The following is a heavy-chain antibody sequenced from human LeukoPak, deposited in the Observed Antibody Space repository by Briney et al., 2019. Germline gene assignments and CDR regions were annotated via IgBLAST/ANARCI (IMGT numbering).Heavy chain of an antibody. D-gene: IGHD6-13*01. CDR2: IYTSGST. J-gene: IGHJ4*02. Sequence: SETLSLTCTVSGGSISSGNYYWSWIRQPAGKGLEWIGRIYTSGSTNYNPSLKSRVTMSVDTSKNQFSLKLSSVTAADTAVYYCASWGRIAAAGSFDYWGQGTLVTVSS. CDR1: GGSISSGNYY. V-gene: IGHV4-61*02. CDR3: ASWGRIAAAGSFDY.